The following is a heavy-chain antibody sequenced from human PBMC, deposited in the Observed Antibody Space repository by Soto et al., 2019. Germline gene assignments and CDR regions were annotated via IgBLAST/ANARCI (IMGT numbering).Heavy chain of an antibody. CDR3: AKKRLGRGIDY. CDR2: VNNGGGGT. CDR1: GFTFSNYA. J-gene: IGHJ4*02. Sequence: PGGSLRLSCAASGFTFSNYAMTWVRQAPGKGPEWISTVNNGGGGTYYADSVKGRFTISRDNSKNTLYLQVSSLRAEDTAVYYCAKKRLGRGIDYWGQGILVTVSS. V-gene: IGHV3-23*01. D-gene: IGHD3-10*01.